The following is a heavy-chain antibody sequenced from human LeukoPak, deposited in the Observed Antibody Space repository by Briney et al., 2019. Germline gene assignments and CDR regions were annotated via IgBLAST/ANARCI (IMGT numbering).Heavy chain of an antibody. Sequence: ASVKVSCKASGYTFTNYDINWVRQATGQGLEWLGWMNPNNGNAGYVQKFQGRITITRSTSMSTAYMELRSLTSDDTAVYFCARSVSPRSPPIVESAIYFYYFDYWGQGTLVTVSS. D-gene: IGHD2-2*02. CDR3: ARSVSPRSPPIVESAIYFYYFDY. V-gene: IGHV1-8*03. CDR2: MNPNNGNA. CDR1: GYTFTNYD. J-gene: IGHJ4*02.